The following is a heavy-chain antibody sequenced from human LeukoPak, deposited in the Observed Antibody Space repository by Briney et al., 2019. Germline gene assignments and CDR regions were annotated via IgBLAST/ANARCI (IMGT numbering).Heavy chain of an antibody. Sequence: SVKVSCKASGGTFSSYAISWVRQAPGQGLEWMGGIIPIFGTANYAQKFQGRVTITADESTSTAYMELSSLRSEDTAVYYCARGGHYDFWSGYRFRCFDYWGQGTLVTVSS. J-gene: IGHJ4*02. CDR1: GGTFSSYA. V-gene: IGHV1-69*13. CDR3: ARGGHYDFWSGYRFRCFDY. D-gene: IGHD3-3*01. CDR2: IIPIFGTA.